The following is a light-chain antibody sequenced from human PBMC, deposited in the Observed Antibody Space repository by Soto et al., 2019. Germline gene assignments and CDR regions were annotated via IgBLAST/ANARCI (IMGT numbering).Light chain of an antibody. Sequence: DIQMTQSPSSLSASVGDRVTITCRASQSISSYLNWYQQKPGKAPKLLIYGASTLQKGVPSRFSGSGSGTDFILTINSLQPEDFATYYCQQSYRIPRTFGQGTRLEIK. CDR1: QSISSY. J-gene: IGKJ5*01. V-gene: IGKV1-39*01. CDR3: QQSYRIPRT. CDR2: GAS.